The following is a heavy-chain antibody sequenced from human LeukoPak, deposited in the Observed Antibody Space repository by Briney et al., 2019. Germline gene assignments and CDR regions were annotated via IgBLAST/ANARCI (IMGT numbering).Heavy chain of an antibody. Sequence: GGSLRLSCAASGFTFSSYAMSWVRQAPGKGLEWVSAISGSGGSTYYADSVKGRFTISRDNSKNTLYLQMNSLRAEDTAVYYCAKDVPYYGSPRPSHYYYGMDVWGQGTTVTVSS. CDR3: AKDVPYYGSPRPSHYYYGMDV. CDR1: GFTFSSYA. D-gene: IGHD3-10*01. V-gene: IGHV3-23*01. J-gene: IGHJ6*02. CDR2: ISGSGGST.